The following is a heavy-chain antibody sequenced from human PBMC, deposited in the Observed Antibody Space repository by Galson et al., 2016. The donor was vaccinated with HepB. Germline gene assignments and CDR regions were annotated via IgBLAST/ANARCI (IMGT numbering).Heavy chain of an antibody. CDR2: INHGGLT. J-gene: IGHJ4*02. CDR3: AGSSGWYRVDS. V-gene: IGHV4-34*10. Sequence: SETLSLTCGVNGGSFISNYWTWIRQTPGKGLEWIGEINHGGLTKYNPSLESRMKMSVDTSKRQVSLTFRSVTAADTAVYYCAGSSGWYRVDSWGQGTLVTVSS. CDR1: GGSFISNY. D-gene: IGHD6-19*01.